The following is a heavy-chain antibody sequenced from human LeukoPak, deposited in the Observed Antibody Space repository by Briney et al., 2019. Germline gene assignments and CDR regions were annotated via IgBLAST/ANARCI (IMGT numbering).Heavy chain of an antibody. D-gene: IGHD6-19*01. Sequence: GGSLRLSCAASGFTFSSYGMHWVRQAPGKGLERMAVISYDGSNKYCADSVKGRFTISRDNSKNTLYLQMNSLRAEDTAVYYCTTPPRFRQQWKEQFDPWGQGTLVTVSS. CDR1: GFTFSSYG. V-gene: IGHV3-30*03. CDR2: ISYDGSNK. CDR3: TTPPRFRQQWKEQFDP. J-gene: IGHJ5*02.